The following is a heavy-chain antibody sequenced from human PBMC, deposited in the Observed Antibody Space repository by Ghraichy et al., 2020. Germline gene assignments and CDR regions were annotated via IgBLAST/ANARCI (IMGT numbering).Heavy chain of an antibody. CDR3: ARRRQVAATVITFRDAFDI. J-gene: IGHJ3*02. CDR1: GSSISSSNYY. CDR2: IYYSGST. Sequence: SETLSLTCTVSGSSISSSNYYWGWIRQPPGKGLEWIGSIYYSGSTYYNPSLESRISVSVDTSKNQFSLKLSSVTAADTAVYFCARRRQVAATVITFRDAFDIWGQGTMVTVSS. V-gene: IGHV4-39*01. D-gene: IGHD4-17*01.